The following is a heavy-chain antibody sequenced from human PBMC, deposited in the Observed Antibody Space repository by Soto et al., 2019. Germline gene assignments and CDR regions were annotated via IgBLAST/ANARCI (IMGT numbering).Heavy chain of an antibody. D-gene: IGHD6-13*01. V-gene: IGHV4-59*08. CDR1: GGFISSYY. CDR2: IYYTGST. J-gene: IGHJ5*02. Sequence: QVQLQESGPGLVKPSETLSLTCTVSGGFISSYYWSWIRQPPGKGLEWIGYIYYTGSTNYNPSLKSRVTISLDTSKNQFSLKLSSVTAADTAMYYCARRSSSKGSTRGWPWTAWFDPWGQGTLVTVSS. CDR3: ARRSSSKGSTRGWPWTAWFDP.